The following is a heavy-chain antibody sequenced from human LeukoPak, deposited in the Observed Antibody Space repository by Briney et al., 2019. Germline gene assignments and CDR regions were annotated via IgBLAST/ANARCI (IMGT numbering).Heavy chain of an antibody. J-gene: IGHJ4*02. D-gene: IGHD2-2*01. CDR3: ARGSYCSSTSCQHFDY. CDR2: IYPGDSHT. CDR1: GYSFSSYW. V-gene: IGHV5-51*01. Sequence: GESLKISCQGPGYSFSSYWIGWVRQMPGKGLEWMGIIYPGDSHTRYSPSFQGQVTISADKSISTAYVQWSSLKASDTAMYYCARGSYCSSTSCQHFDYWGQGTLVTVSS.